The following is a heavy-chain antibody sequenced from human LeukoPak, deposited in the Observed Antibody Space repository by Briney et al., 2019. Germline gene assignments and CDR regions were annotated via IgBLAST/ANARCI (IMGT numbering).Heavy chain of an antibody. CDR1: GGSISSYY. D-gene: IGHD1-1*01. J-gene: IGHJ5*02. CDR3: AREGTAGTNLNWFDP. V-gene: IGHV4-59*01. CDR2: ISYSGST. Sequence: PSETLSLTCTVSGGSISSYYWSWIRQPPGKGLEWIGYISYSGSTNFNPSLKSRITISVDTSKNQFSLKLSSVTAADTAVYYCAREGTAGTNLNWFDPWGQGTLVTVSS.